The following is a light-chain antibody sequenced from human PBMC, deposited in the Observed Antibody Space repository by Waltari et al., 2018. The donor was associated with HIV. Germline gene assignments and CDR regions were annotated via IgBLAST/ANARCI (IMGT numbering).Light chain of an antibody. J-gene: IGLJ1*01. CDR2: EGS. CDR3: CSYAGSSLYV. Sequence: QSALTQPASVSGSPGQSLTISCTGTSSDVGSYNLFSWYQQHPGKAPKLMIYEGSKRPSGVSNRFSGSKSGNTASLTISGLQAEDEADYYCCSYAGSSLYVFGTGTKVTVL. CDR1: SSDVGSYNL. V-gene: IGLV2-23*01.